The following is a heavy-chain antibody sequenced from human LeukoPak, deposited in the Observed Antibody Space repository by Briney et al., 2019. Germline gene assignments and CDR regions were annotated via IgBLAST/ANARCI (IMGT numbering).Heavy chain of an antibody. D-gene: IGHD3-22*01. CDR3: ATKTYYYDSSGYYQYYFDY. CDR1: GFTFSSYS. Sequence: PGGSLRLSCAASGFTFSSYSMNWVRQAPGKGLEWVSYISSSSSTIYYADSVKGRFTISRDNAKNSLYLQMNSLRAEDTVVYYCATKTYYYDSSGYYQYYFDYWGQGTLVTVSS. CDR2: ISSSSSTI. V-gene: IGHV3-48*04. J-gene: IGHJ4*02.